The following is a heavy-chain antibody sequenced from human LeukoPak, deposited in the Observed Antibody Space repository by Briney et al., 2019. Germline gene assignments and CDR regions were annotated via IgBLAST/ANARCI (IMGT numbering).Heavy chain of an antibody. Sequence: SETLSLTCTVSGGSISSYYWSWIRQPPGKGLEWIGYLYYSGSTNYNPSLKSRVTISVDTSKNQFSLKLSSVTAADTAVYYCARAYYYDSSGYPDAFDIWGQGTMVTVSA. D-gene: IGHD3-22*01. CDR1: GGSISSYY. J-gene: IGHJ3*02. CDR3: ARAYYYDSSGYPDAFDI. CDR2: LYYSGST. V-gene: IGHV4-59*01.